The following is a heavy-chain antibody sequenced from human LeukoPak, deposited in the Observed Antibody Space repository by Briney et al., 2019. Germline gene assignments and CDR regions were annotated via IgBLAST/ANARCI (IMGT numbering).Heavy chain of an antibody. D-gene: IGHD6-25*01. CDR3: ARERGQAAENWFDP. J-gene: IGHJ5*02. V-gene: IGHV3-23*01. CDR1: GFTFNSYA. Sequence: GGSLRLSCAASGFTFNSYAMSRVRQAPGKGLEWVSAISGSGGSTYYADSVKGRFTISRDNSKNTLYLQMNSLRAEDTAVYYCARERGQAAENWFDPWGQGTLVTVSS. CDR2: ISGSGGST.